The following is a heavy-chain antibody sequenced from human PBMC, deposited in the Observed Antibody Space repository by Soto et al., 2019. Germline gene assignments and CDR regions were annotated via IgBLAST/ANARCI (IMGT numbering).Heavy chain of an antibody. V-gene: IGHV3-33*01. CDR1: GFTFSSYG. J-gene: IGHJ3*02. Sequence: SCKASGFTFSSYGMHWVRQAPGKGLEWVAVIWYDGSNKYYADSVKGRFTISRDNSKNTLYLQMNSLRAEDTAVYYCAREVEWAFDIWGQGTMVTVSS. CDR2: IWYDGSNK. D-gene: IGHD2-15*01. CDR3: AREVEWAFDI.